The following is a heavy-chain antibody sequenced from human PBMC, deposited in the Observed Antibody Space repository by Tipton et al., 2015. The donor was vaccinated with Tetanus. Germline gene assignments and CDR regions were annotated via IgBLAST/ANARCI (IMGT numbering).Heavy chain of an antibody. V-gene: IGHV4-61*01. J-gene: IGHJ3*02. Sequence: LRLSCTVSGGSVSSGSYYWSWIRQPPGKGLEWIGYIYYSGSTNYNPSLKSRVTISVDTSKNQFSLKLSSVTAADTAVYYCASHYGSGSDDAFDIWGQGTMVTVSS. CDR2: IYYSGST. CDR1: GGSVSSGSYY. CDR3: ASHYGSGSDDAFDI. D-gene: IGHD3-10*01.